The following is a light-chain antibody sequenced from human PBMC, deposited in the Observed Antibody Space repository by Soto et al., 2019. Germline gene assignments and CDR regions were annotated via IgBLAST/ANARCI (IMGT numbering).Light chain of an antibody. V-gene: IGKV1-5*01. CDR2: DAS. CDR3: QQYNSYLLT. J-gene: IGKJ4*01. Sequence: DIQMTQTPSTLSASVGDRVTITCRASQSISSWLAWYQQKPGKAPKLLIYDASSLDSGVPSRFSGSGSGTEFTLTISSLQPDDFATYYCQQYNSYLLTFGGGTRVEIK. CDR1: QSISSW.